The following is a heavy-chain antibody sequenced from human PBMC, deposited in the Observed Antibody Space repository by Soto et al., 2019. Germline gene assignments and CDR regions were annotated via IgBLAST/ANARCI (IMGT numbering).Heavy chain of an antibody. CDR1: GGTFSSYA. Sequence: ASVKVSCKASGGTFSSYAISWVRQAAGQGLEWMGGIIPIFGTANYAQKFQGRVTITADESTSTAYMELSSLRSEDTAVYYCARRLPGGNTGTTSTSFVYGIEVCGQLHTVTGS. D-gene: IGHD1-1*01. J-gene: IGHJ6*01. CDR2: IIPIFGTA. V-gene: IGHV1-69*13. CDR3: ARRLPGGNTGTTSTSFVYGIEV.